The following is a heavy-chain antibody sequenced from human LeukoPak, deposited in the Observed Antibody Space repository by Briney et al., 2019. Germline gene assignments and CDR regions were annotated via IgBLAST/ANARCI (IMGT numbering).Heavy chain of an antibody. D-gene: IGHD4-23*01. V-gene: IGHV1-69*04. J-gene: IGHJ5*02. CDR2: IIPILGIA. CDR3: ARGSMTTVVTENWFDP. Sequence: SVKVSCKASGYTFTGHYMHWVRQAPGQGLEWMGRIIPILGIANYAQKFQGRVTITADKSTSTAYMELSSLRSEDTAVYYCARGSMTTVVTENWFDPWGQGTLVTVSS. CDR1: GYTFTGHY.